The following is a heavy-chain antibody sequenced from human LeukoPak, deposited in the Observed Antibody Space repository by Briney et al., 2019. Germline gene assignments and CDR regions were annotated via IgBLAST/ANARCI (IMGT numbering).Heavy chain of an antibody. CDR2: ISGSGGST. D-gene: IGHD2-15*01. J-gene: IGHJ4*02. CDR3: AKDQSRGYCSGGSCYSGDY. Sequence: GGSLRLSCAASGFTFSSYVMSWVRQAPGKGLEWVSAISGSGGSTYYADSVKGRFTISRDNSKNTLYLQMNSLRAEDTAVYYCAKDQSRGYCSGGSCYSGDYWGQGTLVTVSS. CDR1: GFTFSSYV. V-gene: IGHV3-23*01.